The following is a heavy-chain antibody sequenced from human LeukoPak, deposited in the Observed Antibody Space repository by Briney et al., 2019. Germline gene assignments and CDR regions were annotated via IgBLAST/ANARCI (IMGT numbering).Heavy chain of an antibody. CDR2: ISLTGET. CDR3: SRESGAFCPFGY. V-gene: IGHV4-4*02. J-gene: IGHJ4*02. CDR1: GFTVRTHSM. Sequence: GSLRLSCAASGFTVRTHSMSWVRLPPGQGLERIGEISLTGETNYNPSLNGRVTMSLDESRNQLSLDLTSVTAADTAIYYCSRESGAFCPFGYWGQGTLVIVPP. D-gene: IGHD1-26*01.